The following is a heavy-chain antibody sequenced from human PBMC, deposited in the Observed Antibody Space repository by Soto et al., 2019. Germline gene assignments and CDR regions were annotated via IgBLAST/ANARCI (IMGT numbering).Heavy chain of an antibody. D-gene: IGHD2-8*01. V-gene: IGHV2-5*02. CDR2: IYWDNDR. Sequence: QITLKESGPTLVKPTQTLTLTCTFSGFSLSTPGVGVGWIRQPPGKALEWLALIYWDNDRRHSPSLKSRLTITKDTSKNEVVLTMTNVDPEDTGTYYCTHSSQFSACDARRIASDYWGQGILVTVSS. CDR1: GFSLSTPGVG. CDR3: THSSQFSACDARRIASDY. J-gene: IGHJ4*02.